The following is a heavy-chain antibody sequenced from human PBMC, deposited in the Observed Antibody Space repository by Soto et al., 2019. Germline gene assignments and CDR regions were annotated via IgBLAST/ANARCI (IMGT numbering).Heavy chain of an antibody. CDR2: IYNNGDT. D-gene: IGHD6-13*01. CDR1: GFSVSNNY. Sequence: EVHVVESGGGLVQPGGSLILSCIASGFSVSNNYMDWVRQAPGKGLEWVSVIYNNGDTNYADSVKGRFTISRDNSRNILYLQMNSLRAEDTAVYYCARKVYNTSQFPMGYWGQGTLVTVSS. V-gene: IGHV3-66*01. CDR3: ARKVYNTSQFPMGY. J-gene: IGHJ4*02.